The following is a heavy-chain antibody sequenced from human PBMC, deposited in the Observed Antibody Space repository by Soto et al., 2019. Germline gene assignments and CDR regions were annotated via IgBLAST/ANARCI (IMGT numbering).Heavy chain of an antibody. V-gene: IGHV1-3*01. Sequence: ASVKVSCKASGYTFSSYAMNWVRQAPGQRLEWMGWINAGNGNTKYSQKFQGRVTISRDTSASTAYMELSSLRSEDTAVYYCARGVSTVTPNWFDPLGPGIPGHRLL. CDR2: INAGNGNT. CDR1: GYTFSSYA. CDR3: ARGVSTVTPNWFDP. J-gene: IGHJ5*02. D-gene: IGHD4-17*01.